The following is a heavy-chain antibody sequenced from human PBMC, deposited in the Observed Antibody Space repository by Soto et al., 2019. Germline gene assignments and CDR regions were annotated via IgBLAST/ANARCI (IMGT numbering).Heavy chain of an antibody. CDR3: ARDAAWVADY. D-gene: IGHD6-25*01. CDR2: IWHDASNK. V-gene: IGHV3-33*01. CDR1: GFTFSSYG. Sequence: GGSLRLSCAASGFTFSSYGIHWVRQAPDKGLEWVAFIWHDASNKDHADSVKDRFTISRDNSRNTVYLQMNSLRAEDTAVYYCARDAAWVADYWGQGTLVTVSS. J-gene: IGHJ4*02.